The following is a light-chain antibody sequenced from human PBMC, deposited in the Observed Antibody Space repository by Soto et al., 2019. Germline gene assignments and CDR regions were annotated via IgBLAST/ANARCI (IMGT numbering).Light chain of an antibody. Sequence: EIVLTQSPATLSLSPGERATLSCRASQYITIYLAWYQQKPGQAPRLLIYDASNRATGIPARFSGSGSGTDFTLTISSLEPDDFAVYYCQQRSNWPPLTFGGGTKV. V-gene: IGKV3-11*01. J-gene: IGKJ4*01. CDR1: QYITIY. CDR3: QQRSNWPPLT. CDR2: DAS.